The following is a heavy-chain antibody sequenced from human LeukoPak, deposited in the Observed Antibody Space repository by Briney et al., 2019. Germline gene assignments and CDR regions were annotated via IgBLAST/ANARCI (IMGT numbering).Heavy chain of an antibody. D-gene: IGHD6-13*01. V-gene: IGHV3-33*01. J-gene: IGHJ3*02. CDR1: GFTFSSYG. CDR2: TWYDGKNK. CDR3: ARLDREQLVLHHAFDI. Sequence: GRSLRLSCAASGFTFSSYGMHWVRQAPGKGLEWVAVTWYDGKNKYYADSVKGRFTISRDNSINTLYLQMNSLRAEDTAVYYCARLDREQLVLHHAFDIWGQGTMVTVSS.